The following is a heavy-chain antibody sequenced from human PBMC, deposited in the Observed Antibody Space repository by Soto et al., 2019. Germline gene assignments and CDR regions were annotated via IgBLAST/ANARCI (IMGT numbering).Heavy chain of an antibody. J-gene: IGHJ4*02. Sequence: QLQLQESGPGLVKPSEALSLTCTVSGGSISSSNYYWGWIRQPPGKGLEWIGSIYYSGSTYYNPSLKSRVTISIDKSKNPFSLKLSSLTAADTAVYYCARLEGLATISYYFDFWGQGTLVTVSS. CDR1: GGSISSSNYY. CDR2: IYYSGST. CDR3: ARLEGLATISYYFDF. D-gene: IGHD3-9*01. V-gene: IGHV4-39*01.